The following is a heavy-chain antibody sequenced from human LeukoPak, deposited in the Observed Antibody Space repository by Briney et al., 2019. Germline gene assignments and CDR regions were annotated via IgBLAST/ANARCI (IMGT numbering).Heavy chain of an antibody. CDR3: ARISTMVPRYWYFDL. J-gene: IGHJ2*01. CDR1: GGTFSSYA. V-gene: IGHV1-69*05. D-gene: IGHD3-10*01. Sequence: ASVKVSCKASGGTFSSYAISWVRQAPGQGLEWMGRIIPIFGTANYAQKFQGRVTITTDESTSTAYMELSSLRSEDTAVYYCARISTMVPRYWYFDLWGRGTLVTVSS. CDR2: IIPIFGTA.